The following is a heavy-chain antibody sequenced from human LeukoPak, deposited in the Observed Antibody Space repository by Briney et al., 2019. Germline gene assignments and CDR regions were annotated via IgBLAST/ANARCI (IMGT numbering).Heavy chain of an antibody. V-gene: IGHV1-69*06. Sequence: GSSVKVSCKASGGTFSSYAISWVRQAPGQGLEWMGGIIPIFGTANYAQKFQGRVTITADKSTSTAYMELSSLRSDDTAVYYCARDYYDSSGYYHGAYYYYYYMDVWGKGTTVTVSS. CDR1: GGTFSSYA. CDR3: ARDYYDSSGYYHGAYYYYYYMDV. D-gene: IGHD3-22*01. J-gene: IGHJ6*03. CDR2: IIPIFGTA.